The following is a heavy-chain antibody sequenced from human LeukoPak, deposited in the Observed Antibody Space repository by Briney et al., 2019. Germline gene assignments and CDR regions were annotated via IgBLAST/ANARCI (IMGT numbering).Heavy chain of an antibody. CDR2: IIPILGIA. J-gene: IGHJ5*02. V-gene: IGHV1-69*04. CDR1: GGTFSSYA. Sequence: SVKVSCKASGGTFSSYAISWVRQAPGQGLEWMGRIIPILGIANYAQKFQGRVTITADKSTSTAYMELSSLRSEDTAVYYCARVPNCSSTSCPDWFDPWGQGTLVTVSS. CDR3: ARVPNCSSTSCPDWFDP. D-gene: IGHD2-2*01.